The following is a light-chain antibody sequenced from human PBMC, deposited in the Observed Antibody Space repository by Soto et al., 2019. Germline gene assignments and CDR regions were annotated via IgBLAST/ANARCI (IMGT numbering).Light chain of an antibody. CDR2: EVS. CDR3: SSYTTPNPYL. V-gene: IGLV2-14*01. CDR1: SSDVGGYNY. Sequence: QSVLTQPASVSGSPGQSITISCTGTSSDVGGYNYVSWSQQHPGKAPKLMIYEVSNRPSGASNRFSGSKSGNTASLTISCLQAEDDADYYCSSYTTPNPYLFGTGTKVTGL. J-gene: IGLJ1*01.